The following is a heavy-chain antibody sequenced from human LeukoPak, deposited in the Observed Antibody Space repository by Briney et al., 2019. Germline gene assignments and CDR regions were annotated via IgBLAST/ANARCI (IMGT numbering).Heavy chain of an antibody. CDR2: ISSSSSYI. J-gene: IGHJ4*02. V-gene: IGHV3-21*01. D-gene: IGHD1-26*01. CDR1: GFTFSSYS. Sequence: GGSLRLSCAASGFTFSSYSMNWVRQAPGKGLEWVSSISSSSSYIYYADSVKGRFTISRDNAKNSLYLQMNSLRAEDTAVYYCARRVGATLFDYWGQGTLVTVSS. CDR3: ARRVGATLFDY.